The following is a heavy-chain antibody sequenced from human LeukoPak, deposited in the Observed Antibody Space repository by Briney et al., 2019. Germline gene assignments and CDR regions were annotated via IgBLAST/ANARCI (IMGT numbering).Heavy chain of an antibody. CDR1: GYTFTGYY. CDR2: INPNSGGT. CDR3: ARDIVVVPAAMLYYYYYGMDV. Sequence: ASVKVSCKASGYTFTGYYMHWVRQAPGQGLEWMGWINPNSGGTNYAQKFQGRVTMTRDTSISTAYMELSRLRSDDTAVYYCARDIVVVPAAMLYYYYYGMDVWGQGTTVTVSS. D-gene: IGHD2-2*01. J-gene: IGHJ6*02. V-gene: IGHV1-2*02.